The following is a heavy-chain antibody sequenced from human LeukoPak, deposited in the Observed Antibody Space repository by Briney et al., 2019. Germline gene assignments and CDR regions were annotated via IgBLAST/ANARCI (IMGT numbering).Heavy chain of an antibody. CDR1: GRPISSYY. V-gene: IGHV4-4*07. D-gene: IGHD7-27*01. CDR3: ARDRLELTGVSWFDP. Sequence: SETLSLTCTVSGRPISSYYGSWLRQPAGKGLEWIGRIYTSGSTNYNPPLKSRVTMSVDTSKNQFSLKLSSGTAADTAVYYCARDRLELTGVSWFDPWGQGTLVTVSS. CDR2: IYTSGST. J-gene: IGHJ5*02.